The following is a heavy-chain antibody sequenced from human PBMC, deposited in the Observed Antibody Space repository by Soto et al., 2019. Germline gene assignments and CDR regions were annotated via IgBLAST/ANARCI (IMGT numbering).Heavy chain of an antibody. CDR3: ARDDNCSGGSCYFH. J-gene: IGHJ4*02. CDR2: IIPDSVGT. V-gene: IGHV1-2*04. Sequence: ASVKVSCKASGYSFTGYYMHWVRQAPGQGLELMGWIIPDSVGTDYAQKFQGWVTMTRDTSISTAYMELSRLTSDDTAVYYCARDDNCSGGSCYFHWGQGTQVTVSS. D-gene: IGHD2-15*01. CDR1: GYSFTGYY.